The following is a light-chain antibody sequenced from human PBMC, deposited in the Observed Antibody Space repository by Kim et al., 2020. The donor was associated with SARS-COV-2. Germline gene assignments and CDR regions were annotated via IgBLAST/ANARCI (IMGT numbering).Light chain of an antibody. CDR3: QAWDSSTEV. CDR2: QDS. V-gene: IGLV3-1*01. Sequence: VAQGQKDAMTCSGDKRGDRYVCWYQQRPGQAPMLVIYQDSKRPSGIPDRFSGSNSGNTATLTISGTQGADEADYYCQAWDSSTEVFGGGTKLTVL. J-gene: IGLJ2*01. CDR1: KRGDRY.